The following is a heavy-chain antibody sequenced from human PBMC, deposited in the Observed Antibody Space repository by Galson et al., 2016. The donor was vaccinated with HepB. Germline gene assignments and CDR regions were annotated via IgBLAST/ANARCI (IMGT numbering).Heavy chain of an antibody. Sequence: QSGAEVKKPGESLKISCQGSGYIFSTYWIGWVRQVPGKGLEWMGIIYPRDSNTRYSPSFRGQVTMSVDKSINTAHLQWNSLKASDSAIYYCARQGSHTKEWYTSWYNDAFDIWGQGTMVTVSA. CDR1: GYIFSTYW. D-gene: IGHD3-3*01. J-gene: IGHJ3*02. V-gene: IGHV5-51*01. CDR2: IYPRDSNT. CDR3: ARQGSHTKEWYTSWYNDAFDI.